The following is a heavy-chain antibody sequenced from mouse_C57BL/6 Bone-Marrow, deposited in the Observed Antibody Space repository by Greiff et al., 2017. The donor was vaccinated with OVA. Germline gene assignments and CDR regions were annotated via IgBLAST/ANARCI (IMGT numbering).Heavy chain of an antibody. D-gene: IGHD1-1*01. V-gene: IGHV5-6*01. Sequence: EVQLVESGGDLVKPGGSLKLSCAASGFTFSSYGMSWVRQTPDKRLEWVATISSGGSYTYYPDSVKGRFTLSRDNAKNTLYLQMSSLKSEDTAMYYCARQGYYGPFAYWGQGTLVTVSA. CDR3: ARQGYYGPFAY. J-gene: IGHJ3*01. CDR2: ISSGGSYT. CDR1: GFTFSSYG.